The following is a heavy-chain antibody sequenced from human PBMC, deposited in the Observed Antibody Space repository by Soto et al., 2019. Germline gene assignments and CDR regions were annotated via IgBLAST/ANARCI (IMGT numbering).Heavy chain of an antibody. D-gene: IGHD3-3*01. CDR1: GYTFTSYG. Sequence: QVQLVQSGAEVKKPGASVKVSCKASGYTFTSYGISWVRQAPGQGLEWMGWISAYNGNTNYAQKLQGRVTMTTDTSTSTAYMDLRSLRSDDTAVYYCARDDFWSGYYTENYGMDVWGQGTTVTVSS. V-gene: IGHV1-18*01. J-gene: IGHJ6*02. CDR2: ISAYNGNT. CDR3: ARDDFWSGYYTENYGMDV.